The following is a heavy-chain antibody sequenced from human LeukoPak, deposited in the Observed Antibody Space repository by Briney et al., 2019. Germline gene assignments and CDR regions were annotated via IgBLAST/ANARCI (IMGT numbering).Heavy chain of an antibody. J-gene: IGHJ3*02. CDR2: IYHSGST. CDR1: GYSISSGYY. Sequence: KPSETLSLTCAVSGYSISSGYYWGWIRPPPVKGLEWIGSIYHSGSTYYNPSLKSRVTISVDTSKNQFSLKLSSVTAADTAVYYCASSPTYYCSSTSCYQNAFDIWGQGTMVTVSS. CDR3: ASSPTYYCSSTSCYQNAFDI. D-gene: IGHD2-2*01. V-gene: IGHV4-38-2*01.